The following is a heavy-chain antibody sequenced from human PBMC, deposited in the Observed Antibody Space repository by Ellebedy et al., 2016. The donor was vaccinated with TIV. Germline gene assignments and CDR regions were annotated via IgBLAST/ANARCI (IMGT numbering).Heavy chain of an antibody. CDR2: IYESGTA. D-gene: IGHD4-11*01. V-gene: IGHV4-38-2*02. CDR3: AREAVTTERSNFGLDV. J-gene: IGHJ6*02. Sequence: SETLSLTCKVSGFSISSGYYWAWIRQDPTKGLEWIGTIYESGTAYYNPSLKSRLTMSLDTSKNHFSLKVTSLTVADSAVSFCAREAVTTERSNFGLDVWGQGTTVTVSS. CDR1: GFSISSGYY.